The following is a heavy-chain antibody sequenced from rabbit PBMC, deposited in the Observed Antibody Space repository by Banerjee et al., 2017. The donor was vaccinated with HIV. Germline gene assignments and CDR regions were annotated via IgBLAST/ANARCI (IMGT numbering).Heavy chain of an antibody. CDR2: IYTGDGDT. Sequence: QSLEESGGGLVQPEGSLTLTCTASGISFSNSYYMCWVRQAPGKGPEWIACIYTGDGDTHYASWAKGRFTISKTSSTTVTLQMTSLTAADTATYFCARGGSGVFSLWGQGTLVTVS. V-gene: IGHV1S40*01. D-gene: IGHD1-1*01. J-gene: IGHJ3*01. CDR1: GISFSNSYY. CDR3: ARGGSGVFSL.